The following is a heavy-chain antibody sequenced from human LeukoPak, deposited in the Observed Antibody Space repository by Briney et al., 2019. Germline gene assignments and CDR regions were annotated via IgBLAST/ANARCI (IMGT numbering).Heavy chain of an antibody. CDR2: INSDGSST. CDR1: GFTFSSYW. J-gene: IGHJ4*02. V-gene: IGHV3-74*01. D-gene: IGHD3-10*01. CDR3: ARDQAGSGHYADY. Sequence: GGSLRLSCAASGFTFSSYWMHWVRQAPGKGLVWVSRINSDGSSTRYADSVKGRFTISRDNAKNTVYLHTNSLRAEDTAVYYCARDQAGSGHYADYWGQGTLVTVSS.